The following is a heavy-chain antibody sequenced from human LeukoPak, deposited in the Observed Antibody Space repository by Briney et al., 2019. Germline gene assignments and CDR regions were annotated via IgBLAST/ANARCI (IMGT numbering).Heavy chain of an antibody. CDR1: GFTFSTYE. CDR2: ISSSGTTI. CDR3: ARDNYDSSTPYYFDY. D-gene: IGHD3-22*01. V-gene: IGHV3-48*03. J-gene: IGHJ4*02. Sequence: AGGSLRLSCAASGFTFSTYEMNWVRQAPGKGLAWVSYISSSGTTIYYEDSVKGRFTISRDNAKNSLYLQMNSLRAEDTAVYYCARDNYDSSTPYYFDYWGQGTLVTVSS.